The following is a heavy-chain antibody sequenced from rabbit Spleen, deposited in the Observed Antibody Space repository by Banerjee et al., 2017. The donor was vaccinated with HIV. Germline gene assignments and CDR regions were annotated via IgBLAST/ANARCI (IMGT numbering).Heavy chain of an antibody. CDR3: ARRGESSGWGKSL. J-gene: IGHJ4*01. Sequence: QEQLVESGGGLVQPEGSLTLTCTASGFSFSSSYYMCWVRQAPGKGLEWIACIAGGSSANTYYATWAKGRFTISKPSSTTVTLQMTSLTAADTATYFCARRGESSGWGKSLWGPGTLVTVS. V-gene: IGHV1S45*01. D-gene: IGHD4-1*01. CDR1: GFSFSSSYY. CDR2: IAGGSSANT.